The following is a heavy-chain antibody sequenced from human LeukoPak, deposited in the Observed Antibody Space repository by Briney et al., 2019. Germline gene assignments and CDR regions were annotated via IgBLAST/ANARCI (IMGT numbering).Heavy chain of an antibody. V-gene: IGHV1-2*02. Sequence: ASVKVSCKASGYTFTGYYMHWMRQAPGQGLEWMGWINPNSGGTNYAQKFQGRVTMTRDTSISTAYMELSRLRSDDTAVCYCARGPDCSGGSCPYYYYYYGMDVWGQGTTVTVSS. D-gene: IGHD2-15*01. CDR2: INPNSGGT. J-gene: IGHJ6*02. CDR1: GYTFTGYY. CDR3: ARGPDCSGGSCPYYYYYYGMDV.